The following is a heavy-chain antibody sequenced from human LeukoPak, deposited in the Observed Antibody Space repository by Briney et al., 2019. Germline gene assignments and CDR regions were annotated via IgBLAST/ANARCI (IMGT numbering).Heavy chain of an antibody. D-gene: IGHD6-13*01. CDR1: GFTFNNYA. Sequence: SGGSLRLSCAASGFTFNNYAMHWVRQAPGEGLEWVAVISRDGTLQYYADSVKGRLTISRDNSQNTLYLHMNSLSTEDTALYYCARAVPAPGTPENAFDIWGQGTMVTVSS. CDR3: ARAVPAPGTPENAFDI. J-gene: IGHJ3*02. CDR2: ISRDGTLQ. V-gene: IGHV3-30*04.